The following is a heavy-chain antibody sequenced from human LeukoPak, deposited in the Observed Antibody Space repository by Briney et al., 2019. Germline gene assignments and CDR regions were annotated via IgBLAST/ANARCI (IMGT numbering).Heavy chain of an antibody. V-gene: IGHV3-48*03. CDR1: GFTFSSYE. D-gene: IGHD6-19*01. CDR2: ISSSGSTI. Sequence: SGGSLRLSCAASGFTFSSYEVNWVRQAPGKGLEWVSYISSSGSTIYYADSVKGRFAISRDNAKNSLYLQMNSLRAEDTAVYYCARGSVRGDYWGQGTLVTVSS. CDR3: ARGSVRGDY. J-gene: IGHJ4*02.